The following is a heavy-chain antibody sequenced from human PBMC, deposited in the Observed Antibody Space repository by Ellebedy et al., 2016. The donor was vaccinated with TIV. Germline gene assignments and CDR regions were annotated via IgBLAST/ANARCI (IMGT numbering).Heavy chain of an antibody. J-gene: IGHJ4*02. CDR1: GFTFSSYG. CDR2: ISYDGSNK. CDR3: AKDFGNSSGWDFDY. Sequence: GESLKISCAAPGFTFSSYGMHWVRQAPGKGLEWVAVISYDGSNKYYADSVKGRFTISRDNSKNTLYLQMNSLRAEDTAVYYCAKDFGNSSGWDFDYWGQGTLVTVSS. D-gene: IGHD6-19*01. V-gene: IGHV3-30*18.